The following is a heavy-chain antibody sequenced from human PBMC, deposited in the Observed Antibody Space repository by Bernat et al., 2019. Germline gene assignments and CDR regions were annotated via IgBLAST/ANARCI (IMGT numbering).Heavy chain of an antibody. CDR3: ARRIGVACTHWFAS. J-gene: IGHJ5*01. D-gene: IGHD6-19*01. V-gene: IGHV3-20*04. CDR1: GFNFDDYG. CDR2: INWNGGSI. Sequence: EVQLVESGGAVVRPGGSLRLSCGASGFNFDDYGMGWVRQAPGKGLECVSGINWNGGSIAYADSVRGRFTISRDNAKNSLYLQMNGLRAEDTALYYCARRIGVACTHWFASWGQGILVTVSS.